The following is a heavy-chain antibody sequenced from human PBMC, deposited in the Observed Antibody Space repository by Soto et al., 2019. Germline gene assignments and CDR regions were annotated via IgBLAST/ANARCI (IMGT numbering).Heavy chain of an antibody. J-gene: IGHJ3*02. CDR3: AKGDCGGDCYSFDAFDI. D-gene: IGHD2-21*02. Sequence: QVQLVESGGGVVQPGRSLRLSCAASGFTFSSYGMHWVRQAPGKGLEWVAVISYDGSNKYYADSVKGRFTISRDNSKNTLYLQMNSLRAEYMAVYYCAKGDCGGDCYSFDAFDIWGQGTMVTVSS. CDR1: GFTFSSYG. V-gene: IGHV3-30*18. CDR2: ISYDGSNK.